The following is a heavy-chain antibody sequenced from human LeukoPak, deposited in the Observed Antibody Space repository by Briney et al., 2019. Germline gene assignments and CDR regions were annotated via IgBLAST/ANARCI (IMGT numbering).Heavy chain of an antibody. Sequence: PGGSLRLSCAASGFTFSSYSMNWVRQAPGKGLEWVSSTSSSSSHIYYADSVKGRFTISRDNAKNSLYLQMNSLRAEDTAVYYCAIAFIYGSFDYWGQGTLVTVSS. J-gene: IGHJ4*02. CDR2: TSSSSSHI. CDR3: AIAFIYGSFDY. CDR1: GFTFSSYS. D-gene: IGHD3-10*01. V-gene: IGHV3-21*01.